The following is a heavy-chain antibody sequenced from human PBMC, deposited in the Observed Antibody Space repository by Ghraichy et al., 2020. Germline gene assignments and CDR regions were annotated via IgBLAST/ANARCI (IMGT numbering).Heavy chain of an antibody. CDR1: GFTVGYSY. CDR3: AYGGRYSNGYVDQ. V-gene: IGHV3-53*01. CDR2: IYGGERT. Sequence: GSLRLSCAASGFTVGYSYMGWVRQAPGMGMEWVSVIYGGERTYYADSVKGRFTISRDDSKNTLYLQMNSLRAEDTAVYYCAYGGRYSNGYVDQWGQGTLVTVSS. J-gene: IGHJ5*02. D-gene: IGHD5-18*01.